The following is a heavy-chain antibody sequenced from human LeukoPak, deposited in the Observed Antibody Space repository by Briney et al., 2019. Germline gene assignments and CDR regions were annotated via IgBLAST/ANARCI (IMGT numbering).Heavy chain of an antibody. J-gene: IGHJ4*02. D-gene: IGHD4-17*01. Sequence: GGSLRLSCAASGFSFSSSYMSWVRQAPGKGLEWVATLWPDGGVKRYVDSVRDRFTISRDNAKNSLYLQMNSLGAEDTAVYYCARLFGAVTTFDYWGQGALVTVS. CDR2: LWPDGGVK. CDR3: ARLFGAVTTFDY. CDR1: GFSFSSSY. V-gene: IGHV3-7*01.